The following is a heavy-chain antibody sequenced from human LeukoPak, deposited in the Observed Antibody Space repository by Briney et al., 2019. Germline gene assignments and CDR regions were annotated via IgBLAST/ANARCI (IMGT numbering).Heavy chain of an antibody. CDR2: INPNSGGT. CDR3: ARDLEEWELLFDY. J-gene: IGHJ4*02. V-gene: IGHV1-2*02. D-gene: IGHD1-26*01. CDR1: GYTFTGYY. Sequence: ASEKVSCKASGYTFTGYYMHWVRQAPGQGLEWMGWINPNSGGTNYAQKFQGRVTMTRDTSISTAYMELSRLRSDDTAVYYCARDLEEWELLFDYWGQGTLVTVSS.